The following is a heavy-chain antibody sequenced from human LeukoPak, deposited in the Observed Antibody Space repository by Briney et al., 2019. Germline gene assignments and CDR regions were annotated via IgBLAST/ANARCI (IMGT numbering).Heavy chain of an antibody. CDR3: ARDYRALGNPLGFDY. CDR1: GGTFSSYA. J-gene: IGHJ4*02. D-gene: IGHD7-27*01. CDR2: IIPILGIA. Sequence: GASVKVSCKASGGTFSSYAISWVRQAPGQGLEWMGRIIPILGIANYAQKFQGRVTIIADESTSTAYMELSSLRSEDTAVYYCARDYRALGNPLGFDYWGQGTLVTVSS. V-gene: IGHV1-69*04.